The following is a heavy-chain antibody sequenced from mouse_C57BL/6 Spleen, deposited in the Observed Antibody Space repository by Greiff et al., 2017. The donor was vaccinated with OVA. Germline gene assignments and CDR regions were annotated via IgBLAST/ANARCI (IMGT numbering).Heavy chain of an antibody. CDR1: GYSITSGYY. Sequence: EVQLVESGPGLVKPSQSLSLTCSVTGYSITSGYYWNWIRQFPGNKLEWMGYISYDGSNNYNPSLKNRISITRDTSKNQFFLKLNSVTTEDTATYYCARGDYGSSYEFAYWGQGTLVTVSA. J-gene: IGHJ3*01. CDR3: ARGDYGSSYEFAY. D-gene: IGHD1-1*01. CDR2: ISYDGSN. V-gene: IGHV3-6*01.